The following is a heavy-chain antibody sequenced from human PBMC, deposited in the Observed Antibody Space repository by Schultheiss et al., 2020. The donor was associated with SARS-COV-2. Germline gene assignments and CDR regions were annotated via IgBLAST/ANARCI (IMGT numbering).Heavy chain of an antibody. CDR3: ARDGGGGSSTSGGMDV. V-gene: IGHV1-2*04. CDR1: GYTFTGYY. J-gene: IGHJ6*02. D-gene: IGHD2-2*01. CDR2: INPNSGGT. Sequence: ASVKVSCKASGYTFTGYYMHWVRQAPGQGLEWMGWINPNSGGTNYAQKFQGWVTMTRDTSISTAYMELSRLRSDDTAVYYCARDGGGGSSTSGGMDVWGQGTTVTVSS.